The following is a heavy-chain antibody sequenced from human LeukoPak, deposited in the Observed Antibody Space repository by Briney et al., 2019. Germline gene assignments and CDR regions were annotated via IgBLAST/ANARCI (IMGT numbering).Heavy chain of an antibody. Sequence: SETLSLTCTASGGSFSGHYWSWIRQPAGKGPEWMGRINTSGTTRYDPSLKSRVTTSVDTSKNQFSLKLTSVTAADTAVYYCARGLSASYDFNWFDSWGQGTLVTVSS. D-gene: IGHD2/OR15-2a*01. J-gene: IGHJ5*01. CDR1: GGSFSGHY. CDR2: INTSGTT. CDR3: ARGLSASYDFNWFDS. V-gene: IGHV4-4*07.